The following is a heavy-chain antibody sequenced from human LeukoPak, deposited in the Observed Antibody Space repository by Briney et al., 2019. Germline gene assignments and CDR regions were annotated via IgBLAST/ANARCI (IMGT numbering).Heavy chain of an antibody. CDR2: VYHTGST. V-gene: IGHV4-59*11. J-gene: IGHJ4*02. CDR1: GGSLTTHY. Sequence: SSETLSLTCNVSGGSLTTHYWSWVRQSPDKGLEWIGQVYHTGSTHYNPSLRSRFTISVDTSKNKVLLTLTSVTAADTALYYCAREGRWGMKYYFDSWGPGTRVIVSS. CDR3: AREGRWGMKYYFDS. D-gene: IGHD4-23*01.